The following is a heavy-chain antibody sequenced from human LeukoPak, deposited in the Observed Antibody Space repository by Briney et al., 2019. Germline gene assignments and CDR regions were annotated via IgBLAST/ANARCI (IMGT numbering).Heavy chain of an antibody. CDR2: IYTSGST. Sequence: SETLSLTCTVSGYSISSGYYWSWIRQPAGKGLEWIGRIYTSGSTNYNPSLKSRVTISVDKSKNQFSLKLSSVTAADTAVYYCARVEGGANDYWGQGTLVTVSS. CDR1: GYSISSGYY. V-gene: IGHV4-61*02. CDR3: ARVEGGANDY. D-gene: IGHD1-26*01. J-gene: IGHJ4*02.